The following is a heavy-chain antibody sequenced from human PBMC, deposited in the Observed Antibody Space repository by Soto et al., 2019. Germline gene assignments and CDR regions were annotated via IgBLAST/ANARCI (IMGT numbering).Heavy chain of an antibody. V-gene: IGHV4-4*02. D-gene: IGHD6-19*01. Sequence: QVQLQESGPGLVKPSGTLSLTCAVSSGSISSSNWWSWVRQPPGKGLEWIGEIYHSGSTNYNPSLKSRVTMSVDKSKIQVSLKLSSVTAADTAVYYCARGPGYSSGWYLYYFDYWGQGTLVTVSS. J-gene: IGHJ4*02. CDR1: SGSISSSNW. CDR2: IYHSGST. CDR3: ARGPGYSSGWYLYYFDY.